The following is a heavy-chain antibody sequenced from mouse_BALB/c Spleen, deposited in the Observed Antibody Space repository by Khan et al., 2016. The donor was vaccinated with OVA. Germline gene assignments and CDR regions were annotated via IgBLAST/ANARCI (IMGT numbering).Heavy chain of an antibody. V-gene: IGHV2-6-4*01. CDR2: IWGGGGT. Sequence: VQLQESGPGLVAPSQSLSITCTVSGFSLSRYNIHWVRQPLGKGLEWLGMIWGGGGTDYNSTLKIRLSISKDNSKSQVFLKMNSLQTDDTAMYCCARAYYRYDGYYAMGYWGQGTSVTVSS. D-gene: IGHD2-14*01. CDR1: GFSLSRYN. CDR3: ARAYYRYDGYYAMGY. J-gene: IGHJ4*01.